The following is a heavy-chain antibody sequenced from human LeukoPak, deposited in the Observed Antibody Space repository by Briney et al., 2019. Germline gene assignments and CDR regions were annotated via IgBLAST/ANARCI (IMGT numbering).Heavy chain of an antibody. CDR1: GFTFDDYA. D-gene: IGHD3-22*01. CDR3: ASSGRYYYDSRGAFDY. Sequence: PGGSLRLSCAASGFTFDDYAMHWVRQAPGKGLEWVSGISWNSGSIGYADSVKGRFTISRDNAKNSLYLQMNSLRAEDTAVYYCASSGRYYYDSRGAFDYWGQGTLVTVSS. V-gene: IGHV3-9*01. J-gene: IGHJ4*02. CDR2: ISWNSGSI.